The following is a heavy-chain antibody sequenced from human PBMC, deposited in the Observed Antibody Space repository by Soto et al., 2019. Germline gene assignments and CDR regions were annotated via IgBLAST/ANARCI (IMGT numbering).Heavy chain of an antibody. Sequence: GGSLRLSCVASGITFRDFAFNWVRQAPGKGLEWISTISGGGDSRYYADSVRGRFTVSRDDSKNTLYLQMNNLRAEDTALYFCAKDESTGYAEFSWGLGTLVTVSS. J-gene: IGHJ1*01. V-gene: IGHV3-23*01. D-gene: IGHD3-22*01. CDR1: GITFRDFA. CDR2: ISGGGDSR. CDR3: AKDESTGYAEFS.